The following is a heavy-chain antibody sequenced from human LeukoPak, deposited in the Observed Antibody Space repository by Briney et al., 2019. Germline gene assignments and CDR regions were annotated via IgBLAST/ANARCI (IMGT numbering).Heavy chain of an antibody. Sequence: GESLKISCKGSGYSFTSYWIGWVRQMPGKGLEWTGIIYPGDSDTRYSPSFQGQVTISADKSISTAYLQWSSLKASDTAMYYCARAEGGSSSWYSSFDYWGQGTLVTVSS. CDR1: GYSFTSYW. CDR3: ARAEGGSSSWYSSFDY. J-gene: IGHJ4*02. CDR2: IYPGDSDT. D-gene: IGHD6-13*01. V-gene: IGHV5-51*01.